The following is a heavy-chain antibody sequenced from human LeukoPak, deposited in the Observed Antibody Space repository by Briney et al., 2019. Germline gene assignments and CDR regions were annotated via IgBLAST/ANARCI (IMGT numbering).Heavy chain of an antibody. Sequence: ASVKVSCKASGYTFTGYYMHWVRQAPGQGLEWMGWINPNSGGTNYAQKFQGRVTMTRDTSISTAYMELSRLRSDDTAVYYCARTRRYNWNNRDFDYWGQGTLVTVSS. D-gene: IGHD1/OR15-1a*01. CDR3: ARTRRYNWNNRDFDY. CDR2: INPNSGGT. CDR1: GYTFTGYY. J-gene: IGHJ4*02. V-gene: IGHV1-2*02.